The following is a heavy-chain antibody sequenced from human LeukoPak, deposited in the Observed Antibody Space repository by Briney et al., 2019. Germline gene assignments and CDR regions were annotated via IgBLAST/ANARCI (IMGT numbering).Heavy chain of an antibody. CDR1: GFTFIDYD. J-gene: IGHJ4*02. CDR3: ARGGIQVSGIDEFDY. V-gene: IGHV3-13*01. CDR2: IGIRGDT. D-gene: IGHD6-19*01. Sequence: GGSLRLSCAASGFTFIDYDMHWVRQVIGKGLEWVSAIGIRGDTHHPGSVKGRFTISRENAESSLYLQMNSLRAEDTAVYYCARGGIQVSGIDEFDYWGQGTLVTVSS.